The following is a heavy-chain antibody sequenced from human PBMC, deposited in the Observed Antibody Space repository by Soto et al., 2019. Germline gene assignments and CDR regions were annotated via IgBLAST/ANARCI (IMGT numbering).Heavy chain of an antibody. J-gene: IGHJ6*03. CDR3: ASFYIAAAGWGDYYYYYMDV. D-gene: IGHD6-13*01. Sequence: GGSLRLSCAASGFTFSSYWMHWVRQAPGKGLVWVSRINSDGSSTSYADSVKGRFTISRDNAKNTLYLQMNSLRAEDTAVYYCASFYIAAAGWGDYYYYYMDVWGKGTRVTVSS. V-gene: IGHV3-74*01. CDR2: INSDGSST. CDR1: GFTFSSYW.